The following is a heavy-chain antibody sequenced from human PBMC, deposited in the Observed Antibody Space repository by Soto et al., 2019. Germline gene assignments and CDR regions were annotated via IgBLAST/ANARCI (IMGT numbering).Heavy chain of an antibody. CDR2: IWYDGSNK. Sequence: PWGSLLVSCVSSVFTFSSYGMHWVRQAPGKGLDSVAVIWYDGSNKYYADSVKGRFTISRGNSKNTLYLQMNSLRAEDTAVYYCARDPLDSSVINYYYYYGMDVWGQGTTVTVSS. J-gene: IGHJ6*01. CDR3: ARDPLDSSVINYYYYYGMDV. CDR1: VFTFSSYG. V-gene: IGHV3-33*01. D-gene: IGHD3-22*01.